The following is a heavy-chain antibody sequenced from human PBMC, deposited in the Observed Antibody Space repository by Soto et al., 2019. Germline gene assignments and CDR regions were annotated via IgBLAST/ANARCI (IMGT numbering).Heavy chain of an antibody. D-gene: IGHD2-15*01. CDR1: GFTFSSYA. Sequence: GGSLRLSCAASGFTFSSYAMSWVRQAPGKGLEWVSAISGSGGSTYYADSVKGRFTISRDNSKNTLYLQMNSLRAEDTAVYYCAKSQGRWPHEGSYFDYWGQGTLVTVSS. CDR2: ISGSGGST. V-gene: IGHV3-23*01. CDR3: AKSQGRWPHEGSYFDY. J-gene: IGHJ4*02.